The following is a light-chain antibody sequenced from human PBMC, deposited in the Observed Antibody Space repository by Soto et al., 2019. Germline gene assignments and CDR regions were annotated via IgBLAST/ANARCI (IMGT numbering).Light chain of an antibody. Sequence: EIVLTQSPGTLSLSPGERATLSCRASQSVLYSSNNKNYLAWYQQKPGQPPKLLIYWASTRESGVPDRFSGSGSGTDFTLTISSLQAEDVAVYYCQQYYSTPPTFGQGTKVEIK. CDR1: QSVLYSSNNKNY. CDR2: WAS. J-gene: IGKJ1*01. V-gene: IGKV4-1*01. CDR3: QQYYSTPPT.